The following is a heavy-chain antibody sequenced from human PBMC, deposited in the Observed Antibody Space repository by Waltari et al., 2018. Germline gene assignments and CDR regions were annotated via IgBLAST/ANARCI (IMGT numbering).Heavy chain of an antibody. CDR3: ARDRDNSGYPRLHD. V-gene: IGHV4-59*01. CDR1: GGSINSYY. Sequence: QMQLQESGPGLVKPSETLSLTCTVSGGSINSYYWSWIRQPPGKGLEWIGDMYYSGTTNYNPSLKRRVNISVETSKNQVSMRLSSVTAADTAVYYCARDRDNSGYPRLHDWGQGTLVTVSS. J-gene: IGHJ4*02. CDR2: MYYSGTT. D-gene: IGHD3-22*01.